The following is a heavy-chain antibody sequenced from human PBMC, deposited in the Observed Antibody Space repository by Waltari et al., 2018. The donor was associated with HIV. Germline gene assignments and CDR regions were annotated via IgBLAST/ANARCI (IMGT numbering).Heavy chain of an antibody. Sequence: QVHLQESGPGLVKPSQTLSLTCSVSGGSISSGSYYWSWIRQPAGKGLEWLGHIYTNGSTKYNPSLKSRVTISLDTSKNQFSLKLNSVTAADTAVYYCAGDDPDTNGNNWFDPWGQGALVTVSS. J-gene: IGHJ5*02. CDR3: AGDDPDTNGNNWFDP. V-gene: IGHV4-61*02. D-gene: IGHD2-8*01. CDR2: IYTNGST. CDR1: GGSISSGSYY.